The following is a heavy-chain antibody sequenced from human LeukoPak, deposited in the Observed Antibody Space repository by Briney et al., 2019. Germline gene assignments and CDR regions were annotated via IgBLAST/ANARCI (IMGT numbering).Heavy chain of an antibody. J-gene: IGHJ4*02. D-gene: IGHD2-2*03. CDR2: IYPGDSDT. V-gene: IGHV5-51*01. CDR1: GYSFTSYW. Sequence: GESLKISCKGSGYSFTSYWIGWVRQMPGKGLEWMGIIYPGDSDTRYSPSFQGQVTISADKSISTAYLQWSSLKASDTAMYYCARLDIVVVPAALWYFDYWGQGTLVTVSS. CDR3: ARLDIVVVPAALWYFDY.